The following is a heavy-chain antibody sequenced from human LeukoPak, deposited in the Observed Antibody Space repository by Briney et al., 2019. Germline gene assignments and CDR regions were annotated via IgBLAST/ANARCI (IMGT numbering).Heavy chain of an antibody. J-gene: IGHJ4*02. V-gene: IGHV3-74*01. CDR2: INSDGSST. CDR1: GFKFSTYA. D-gene: IGHD6-19*01. CDR3: ARGRQWLDFDY. Sequence: GGSLRLSCVTSGFKFSTYAMNWVRQAPGKGLVWVSRINSDGSSTSYADSVKGRFTISRDNAKNTLYLQMNSLRAEDTAVYYCARGRQWLDFDYWGQGTLVTVSS.